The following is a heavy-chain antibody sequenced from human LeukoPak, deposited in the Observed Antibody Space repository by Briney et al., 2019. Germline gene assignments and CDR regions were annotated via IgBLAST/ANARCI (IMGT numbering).Heavy chain of an antibody. D-gene: IGHD1-26*01. CDR3: ARTLSGDYFDY. CDR1: GGSISSYY. CDR2: IYYSGST. Sequence: SETLSLTCTVSGGSISSYYWSWIRQPPGKGLEWIGYIYYSGSTNYNPSLKGRVTISVDTSKNQFSLKLSSVTAADTAVYYCARTLSGDYFDYWGQGTLVTVSS. J-gene: IGHJ4*02. V-gene: IGHV4-59*01.